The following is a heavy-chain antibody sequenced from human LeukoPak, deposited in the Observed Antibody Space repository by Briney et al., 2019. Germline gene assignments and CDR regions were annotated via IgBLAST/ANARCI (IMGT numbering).Heavy chain of an antibody. CDR1: GYTFTSYG. V-gene: IGHV1-18*01. CDR2: ISVYNANT. J-gene: IGHJ5*02. CDR3: ARDGGSYSDWFDP. D-gene: IGHD1-26*01. Sequence: ASVKLSCKASGYTFTSYGISWVRQAPGQGLEWMGWISVYNANTKYAQKLQGRVTMTRDTSTSTAYMELRSLRSDDTAVYYCARDGGSYSDWFDPWGQGTLVIVSS.